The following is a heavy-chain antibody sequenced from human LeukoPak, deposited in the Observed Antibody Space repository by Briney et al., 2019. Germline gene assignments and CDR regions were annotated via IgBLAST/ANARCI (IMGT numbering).Heavy chain of an antibody. Sequence: PSETLSLTCTVSGGSISSYYWSWIRQPPGKGLEWIGYIYYSGSTNYNPSLKSRVTISVDTSENQFSLKLTSVTAADTAVYYCARHPSGRMWLQQGGWFDPWGQGTLVTVSS. CDR2: IYYSGST. CDR3: ARHPSGRMWLQQGGWFDP. V-gene: IGHV4-59*08. J-gene: IGHJ5*02. D-gene: IGHD5-24*01. CDR1: GGSISSYY.